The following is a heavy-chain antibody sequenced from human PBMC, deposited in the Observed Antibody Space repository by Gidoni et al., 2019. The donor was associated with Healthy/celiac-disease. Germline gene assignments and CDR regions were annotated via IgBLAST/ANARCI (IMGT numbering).Heavy chain of an antibody. D-gene: IGHD3-10*01. CDR3: ARHGLLWFGELLG. Sequence: QLQLQESGPGLVKPSETLSLTCTVSGGSISSSSYYWGWIRQPPGKGLEWIGSIYYSGSTYYNPSLKSRVTISVDTSKNQFSLKLSSVTAADTAVYYCARHGLLWFGELLGWGQGTLVTVSS. CDR1: GGSISSSSYY. V-gene: IGHV4-39*01. J-gene: IGHJ4*02. CDR2: IYYSGST.